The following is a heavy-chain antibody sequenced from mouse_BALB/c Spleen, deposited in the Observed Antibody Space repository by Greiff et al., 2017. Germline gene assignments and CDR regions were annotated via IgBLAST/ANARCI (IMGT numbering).Heavy chain of an antibody. CDR3: AREAYYGSREDWYFDV. CDR2: IWAGGST. CDR1: GFSLTSYG. V-gene: IGHV2-9*02. Sequence: QVQLQQSGPGLVAPSQSLSITCTVSGFSLTSYGVHWVRQPPGKGLEWLGVIWAGGSTNYNSALMSRLSISKDNSKSQVFLKMNSLQTDDTAMYYCAREAYYGSREDWYFDVWGAGTTVTVSS. D-gene: IGHD1-1*01. J-gene: IGHJ1*01.